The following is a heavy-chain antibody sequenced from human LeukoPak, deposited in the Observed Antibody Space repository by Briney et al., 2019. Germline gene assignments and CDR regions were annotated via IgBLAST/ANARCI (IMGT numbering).Heavy chain of an antibody. Sequence: ASVNVSCTASGYTFTGYYMHWVRQAPGQGLEWMVWINPNSGGTNYAQKFQGWVTMTRDTSISTAYMELSRLRSDDTAVYYCARDGGRDIVVVPAATHWGQGTLVTVSS. D-gene: IGHD2-2*01. V-gene: IGHV1-2*04. CDR3: ARDGGRDIVVVPAATH. CDR2: INPNSGGT. CDR1: GYTFTGYY. J-gene: IGHJ4*02.